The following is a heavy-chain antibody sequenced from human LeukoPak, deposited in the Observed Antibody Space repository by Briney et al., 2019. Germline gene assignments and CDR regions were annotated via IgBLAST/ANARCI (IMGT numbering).Heavy chain of an antibody. CDR2: INHSGST. J-gene: IGHJ4*02. CDR3: ARVGFYYGSGSYSWGIDY. D-gene: IGHD3-10*01. Sequence: SETLSLTCAVSGGSFSGYYWSWIRQPPGKGLEWIGEINHSGSTNYNPSLKSRVTISVDTSKNQFSLKLGSVTAADTAVYYCARVGFYYGSGSYSWGIDYWGQGTLVTVSS. CDR1: GGSFSGYY. V-gene: IGHV4-34*01.